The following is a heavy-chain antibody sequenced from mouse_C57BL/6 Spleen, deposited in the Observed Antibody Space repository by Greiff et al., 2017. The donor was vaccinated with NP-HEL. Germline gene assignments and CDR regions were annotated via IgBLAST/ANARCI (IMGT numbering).Heavy chain of an antibody. CDR1: GFSLRTFGMG. CDR3: ARCYGNYVGYAMDY. CDR2: IWWDDDK. V-gene: IGHV8-8*01. D-gene: IGHD2-1*01. J-gene: IGHJ4*01. Sequence: QVTLKVSGPGILQPSQTLSLTCSFSGFSLRTFGMGVGWIRQPSGKCLEWLAHIWWDDDKYYNPALKSRLTISKDTSKNQVFLKIANVDTAETATYYCARCYGNYVGYAMDYWGQGTSVTVSS.